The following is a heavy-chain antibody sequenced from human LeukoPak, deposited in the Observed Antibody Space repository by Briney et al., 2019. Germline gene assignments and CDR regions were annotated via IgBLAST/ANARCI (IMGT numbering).Heavy chain of an antibody. J-gene: IGHJ3*02. CDR2: INNDGSVT. D-gene: IGHD3-22*01. Sequence: PGGSLRLSCAASGFTFSRYWMHWVRQAPGKGLVWVSRINNDGSVTTYADSVKGRFTISRDNAKNMLYLQMNSLRAEDTAIYYCARDYDSSGYYEADAFDIWGQGTMVTVSS. CDR1: GFTFSRYW. CDR3: ARDYDSSGYYEADAFDI. V-gene: IGHV3-74*01.